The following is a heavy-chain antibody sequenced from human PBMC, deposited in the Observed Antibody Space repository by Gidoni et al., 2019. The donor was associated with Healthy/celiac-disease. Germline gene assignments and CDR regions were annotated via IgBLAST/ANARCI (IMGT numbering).Heavy chain of an antibody. CDR1: GFTFSSYS. V-gene: IGHV3-21*01. CDR3: ASPGPVTLNYLDY. D-gene: IGHD4-17*01. Sequence: EVQLVESGGGLVKPGGSLRLSCAASGFTFSSYSMNWVRQSPGKWLECVSSSSSSSSYIYYADSVNGRFTISRDNAKTSLYLQMNSLRAEDTAVYYCASPGPVTLNYLDYWGQGTLVTVSS. J-gene: IGHJ4*02. CDR2: SSSSSSYI.